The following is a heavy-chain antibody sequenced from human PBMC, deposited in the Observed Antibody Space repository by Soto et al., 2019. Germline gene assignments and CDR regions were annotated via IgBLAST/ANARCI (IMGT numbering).Heavy chain of an antibody. CDR1: GFTFSDHY. J-gene: IGHJ4*02. Sequence: QVQLVESGGVLVKPGGSLRLSCAASGFTFSDHYMSWIRQAPGKGLEWIGYSSNSGSFTRYADSVKGRFSISRDNAKNSLFLQINSLRGDDTAIYYCVRSGDNYNLLDYWGQGTPVTVSS. V-gene: IGHV3-11*05. CDR2: SSNSGSFT. D-gene: IGHD1-1*01. CDR3: VRSGDNYNLLDY.